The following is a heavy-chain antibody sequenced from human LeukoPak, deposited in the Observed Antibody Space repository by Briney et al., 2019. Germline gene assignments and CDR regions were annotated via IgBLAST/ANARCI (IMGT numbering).Heavy chain of an antibody. CDR3: ARVVGYDFWSGSYTLGY. Sequence: GGSLRLSCAASGFTFSSYAMSWVRQAPGKGLEWVSAISSSSSYIYYADSVKGRFTISRDNAKNSLYLQMNSLRAEDTAVYYCARVVGYDFWSGSYTLGYWGQGTLVTVSS. V-gene: IGHV3-21*01. J-gene: IGHJ4*02. D-gene: IGHD3-3*01. CDR2: ISSSSSYI. CDR1: GFTFSSYA.